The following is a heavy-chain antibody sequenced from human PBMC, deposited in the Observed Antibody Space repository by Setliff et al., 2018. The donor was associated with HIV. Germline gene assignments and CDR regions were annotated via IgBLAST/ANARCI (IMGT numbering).Heavy chain of an antibody. CDR1: GGSISSGGYY. CDR2: IYYTGST. V-gene: IGHV4-31*03. J-gene: IGHJ2*01. Sequence: PSETLSLTCTVSGGSISSGGYYWSWIRQHPGKGLEWIGYIYYTGSTYYNPSLKSRVTISIDTSKNQFSLKLGSVTAADTAIYYCATKPRPIVVMPSATYWHFDLWGRGTLVTVSS. CDR3: ATKPRPIVVMPSATYWHFDL. D-gene: IGHD2-2*01.